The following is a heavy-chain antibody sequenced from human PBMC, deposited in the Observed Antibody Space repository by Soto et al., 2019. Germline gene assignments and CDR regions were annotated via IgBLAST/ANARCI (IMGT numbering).Heavy chain of an antibody. CDR1: GFTFRSSW. D-gene: IGHD3-10*01. CDR3: ARERGVRGVIITVYYGMDV. Sequence: XGSLRLSCAASGFTFRSSWMSWVRQAPGKGLEWVANIKQDGSEKYYVDSVKGRFTISRDNAKNSLYLQMNSLRAEDTAVYYCARERGVRGVIITVYYGMDVWAQGTTVTVSS. CDR2: IKQDGSEK. V-gene: IGHV3-7*01. J-gene: IGHJ6*02.